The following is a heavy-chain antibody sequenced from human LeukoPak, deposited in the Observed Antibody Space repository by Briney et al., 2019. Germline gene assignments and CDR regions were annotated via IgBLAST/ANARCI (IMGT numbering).Heavy chain of an antibody. CDR2: INPSGGST. CDR3: ARDSDSSGYLEYFDY. D-gene: IGHD3-22*01. V-gene: IGHV1-46*01. CDR1: GYTFTGYY. Sequence: ASVKVSCKASGYTFTGYYMHWVRQAPGQGLEWMGIINPSGGSTSYAQKFQGRVTMTRDTSTSTVYMELSSLRSEDTAVYYCARDSDSSGYLEYFDYWGQGTLVTVSS. J-gene: IGHJ4*02.